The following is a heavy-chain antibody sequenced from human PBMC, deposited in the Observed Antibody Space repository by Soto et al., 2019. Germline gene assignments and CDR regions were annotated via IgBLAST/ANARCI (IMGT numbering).Heavy chain of an antibody. CDR3: ARDLLGGAIPGYYYYGMDV. D-gene: IGHD3-10*01. CDR1: GYTFTSSG. V-gene: IGHV1-18*01. Sequence: ASVKVSCKASGYTFTSSGISWVRQAPGQGLEWMGWISAYNGNTNYAQKLQGRVTMTTDTSTSTAYMELRSLRSDDTAVYYCARDLLGGAIPGYYYYGMDVWGQGTTVTVSS. J-gene: IGHJ6*02. CDR2: ISAYNGNT.